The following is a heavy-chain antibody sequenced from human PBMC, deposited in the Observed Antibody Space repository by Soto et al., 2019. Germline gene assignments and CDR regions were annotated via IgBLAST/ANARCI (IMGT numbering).Heavy chain of an antibody. CDR2: IYHSGST. CDR1: GGSTSSYY. CDR3: ARVKQQVVGGYFDY. Sequence: SETLSLTCTVSGGSTSSYYWNWIRQPPGKGLEWIGYIYHSGSTYYNPSLKSRVTISVDTSKNQFSLKLSSVTAADTAVYYCARVKQQVVGGYFDYWGQGTLVTVSS. D-gene: IGHD6-13*01. V-gene: IGHV4-59*08. J-gene: IGHJ4*02.